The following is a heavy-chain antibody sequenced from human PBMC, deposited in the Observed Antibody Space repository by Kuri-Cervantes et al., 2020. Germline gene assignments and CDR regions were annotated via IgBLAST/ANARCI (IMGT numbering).Heavy chain of an antibody. CDR2: VSYDGSHK. Sequence: GESLKISCAASGFTFNSYALSWVRQAPGKGLEWVAVVSYDGSHKCYADSVKGRFTISRDNSKNTLYLQMNSLRAEDTAVYYCARDRFRYFDYWGQGTLVTVSS. CDR1: GFTFNSYA. V-gene: IGHV3-30*03. CDR3: ARDRFRYFDY. J-gene: IGHJ4*02.